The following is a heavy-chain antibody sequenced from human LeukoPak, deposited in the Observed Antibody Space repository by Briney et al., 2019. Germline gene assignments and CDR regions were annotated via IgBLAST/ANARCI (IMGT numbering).Heavy chain of an antibody. V-gene: IGHV1-2*02. CDR2: INFNNAGT. Sequence: ASVKVSCKASSYTFTGYYIHWVRQAPGQGLEWMGWINFNNAGTNNAQKFQGRVTMTRDTSISTAYMELSRLRSDDTAVYYCARDSHLGWLLTPLDPWGQGTLVTVSS. D-gene: IGHD2-15*01. J-gene: IGHJ5*02. CDR1: SYTFTGYY. CDR3: ARDSHLGWLLTPLDP.